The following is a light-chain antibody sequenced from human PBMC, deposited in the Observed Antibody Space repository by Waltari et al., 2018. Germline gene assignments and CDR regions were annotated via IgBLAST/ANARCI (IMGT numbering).Light chain of an antibody. J-gene: IGLJ2*01. V-gene: IGLV3-21*01. CDR2: YDS. Sequence: SYELTQAPSVSVAPGKTATITCGGKKVGSKSVHWFQQKTGQAPVLVIYYDSDRPSGIPERFSGSNTGNTATLTISRVEAGDEADYYCQVWDSGRDQVVFGGGTKLAVL. CDR3: QVWDSGRDQVV. CDR1: KVGSKS.